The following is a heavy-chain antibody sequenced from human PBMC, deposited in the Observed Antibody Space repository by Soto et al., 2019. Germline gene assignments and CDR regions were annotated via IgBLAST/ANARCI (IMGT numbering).Heavy chain of an antibody. Sequence: GGSLRLSCAASGFTFSSYAMHWVRQAPGKGLEWVAVISYDGSNKYYADSVKGRFTISRDNSKNTLYLQMNSLRAEDTAVYYCARLRIVGHNWFDPWGQGTLVTVSS. D-gene: IGHD1-26*01. J-gene: IGHJ5*02. V-gene: IGHV3-30-3*01. CDR1: GFTFSSYA. CDR2: ISYDGSNK. CDR3: ARLRIVGHNWFDP.